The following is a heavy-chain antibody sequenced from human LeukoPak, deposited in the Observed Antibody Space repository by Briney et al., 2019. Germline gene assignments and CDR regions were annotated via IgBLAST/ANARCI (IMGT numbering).Heavy chain of an antibody. CDR1: GVSISSDSYY. D-gene: IGHD2-15*01. J-gene: IGHJ3*02. V-gene: IGHV4-61*02. CDR2: FYTSGTT. Sequence: SETLSLTCTVSGVSISSDSYYWSWIRQPAGKGLEWIGRFYTSGTTNYNPSLKSRVTISVDTSKNQFSLKLRSVTAADTALYYCARSELSCSGGSCPTRYAFDIWGQGTVVTASS. CDR3: ARSELSCSGGSCPTRYAFDI.